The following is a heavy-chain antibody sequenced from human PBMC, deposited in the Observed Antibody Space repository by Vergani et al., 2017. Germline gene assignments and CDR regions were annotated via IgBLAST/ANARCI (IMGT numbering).Heavy chain of an antibody. CDR2: MNPNSGNT. D-gene: IGHD6-13*01. CDR1: GYTFTSYD. J-gene: IGHJ6*03. V-gene: IGHV1-8*01. Sequence: QVQLVQSGAEVKKPGASVKVSCKASGYTFTSYDINWVRQATGQGLEWMGWMNPNSGNTGYAQKFQGRVTMTRNTSISTAYMELSILRSEDTAVYYCARGSRKRAAAGIYYYMDVWGKGTTVTVSS. CDR3: ARGSRKRAAAGIYYYMDV.